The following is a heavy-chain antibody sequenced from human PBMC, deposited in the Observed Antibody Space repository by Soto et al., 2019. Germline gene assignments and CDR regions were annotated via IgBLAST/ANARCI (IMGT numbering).Heavy chain of an antibody. CDR1: GGSFSGYY. CDR2: INHSGST. D-gene: IGHD3-3*01. CDR3: ARAPHYDFWSGYYTASYYYYGMDV. V-gene: IGHV4-34*01. Sequence: PSETLSLTCAVYGGSFSGYYWSWIRQPPGKGLEWIGEINHSGSTNYNPSLKSRVTISVDTSKNQFSLKLSSVTAADTAVYYCARAPHYDFWSGYYTASYYYYGMDVWGQGTTVT. J-gene: IGHJ6*02.